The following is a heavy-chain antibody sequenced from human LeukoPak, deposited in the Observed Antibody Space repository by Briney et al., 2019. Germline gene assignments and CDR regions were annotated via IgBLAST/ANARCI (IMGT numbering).Heavy chain of an antibody. CDR3: ATIKRGNIFGYFDF. CDR1: GASMNTHY. CDR2: MLDTVST. V-gene: IGHV4-59*11. D-gene: IGHD5-18*01. Sequence: SETLSLTCAVSGASMNTHYWSWIRQPPGKGLEWIGYMLDTVSTKDNPSLKSRFTLSADTSKNQFSLRLTSVTAADTAVYYCATIKRGNIFGYFDFWGQGIPVTVSS. J-gene: IGHJ4*02.